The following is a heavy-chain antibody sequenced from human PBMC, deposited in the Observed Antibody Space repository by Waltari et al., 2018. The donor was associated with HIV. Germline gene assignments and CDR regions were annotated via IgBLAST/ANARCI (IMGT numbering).Heavy chain of an antibody. D-gene: IGHD3-16*01. Sequence: QVQLVESGGGVVQPGRSRRLSCAASGFTYCEYGMHWVRQAPGKGLEWVAVIWYDGSNTYYADSVKCRFTISRDNSKNTLYLQMNSLRAEDTAVYYCARDLGEWELAFDYWGQGTLVTVSS. V-gene: IGHV3-33*01. CDR2: IWYDGSNT. CDR3: ARDLGEWELAFDY. J-gene: IGHJ4*02. CDR1: GFTYCEYG.